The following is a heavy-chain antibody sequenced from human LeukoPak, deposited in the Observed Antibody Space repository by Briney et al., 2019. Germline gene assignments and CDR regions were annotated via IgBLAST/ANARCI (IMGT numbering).Heavy chain of an antibody. CDR1: GGSISSYY. CDR2: IYNSGSM. J-gene: IGHJ4*02. V-gene: IGHV4-59*08. Sequence: SETLSLTCTVSGGSISSYYWSWIRQPPVKGLEWIGYIYNSGSMNYNPSLKSRVTISVDRSKNQFSLKLSSVTAADTAVYYCAGHHPRNTVDFWGQGTLVTVSS. D-gene: IGHD2/OR15-2a*01. CDR3: AGHHPRNTVDF.